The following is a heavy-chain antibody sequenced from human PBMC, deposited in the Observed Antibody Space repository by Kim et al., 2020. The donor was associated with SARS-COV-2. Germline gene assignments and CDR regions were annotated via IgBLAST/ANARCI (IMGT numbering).Heavy chain of an antibody. J-gene: IGHJ4*02. Sequence: YYAGSVKGRFTISRDNAKNSLYLQMISLRAEDAAVYYCARDHGGDYGSDWGQGTLVTVSS. CDR3: ARDHGGDYGSD. D-gene: IGHD4-17*01. V-gene: IGHV3-21*06.